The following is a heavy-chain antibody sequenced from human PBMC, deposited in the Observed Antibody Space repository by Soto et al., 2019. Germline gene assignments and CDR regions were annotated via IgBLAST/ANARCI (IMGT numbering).Heavy chain of an antibody. V-gene: IGHV4-31*03. J-gene: IGHJ5*01. CDR1: GGSISSGGYY. CDR2: IYYSGST. CDR3: ARVTRSRTLCGSYRPDGFDC. Sequence: QVQLHESGPGLVKPSQTLSLTCTVSGGSISSGGYYWSWIRQHPGKGLEWIGYIYYSGSTYYNPSLKSRVTISVDTSEGQFALKRGSVTAAHTAVYYCARVTRSRTLCGSYRPDGFDCWGQGSMVAVST. D-gene: IGHD3-16*02.